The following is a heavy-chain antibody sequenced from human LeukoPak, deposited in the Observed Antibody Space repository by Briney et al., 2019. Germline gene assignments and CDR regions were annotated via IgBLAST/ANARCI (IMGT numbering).Heavy chain of an antibody. J-gene: IGHJ5*02. CDR2: ISYDGSNK. V-gene: IGHV3-30-3*01. CDR1: GFTFCTYA. D-gene: IGHD2-2*01. Sequence: GGSLRLSCAASGFTFCTYAMHWVPQGPGQGLEWVAIISYDGSNKYYADPVKGRFTISRDNSNNTLYLQMNRLRAEDTAVYYCARDQTSYIVVVPAANYWFDPWGQGTLVTVSS. CDR3: ARDQTSYIVVVPAANYWFDP.